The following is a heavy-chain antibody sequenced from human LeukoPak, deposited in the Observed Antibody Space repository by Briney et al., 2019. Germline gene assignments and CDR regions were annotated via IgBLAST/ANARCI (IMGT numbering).Heavy chain of an antibody. Sequence: SETLSLACTVSGGSISSYYWSWLRQPPGKGLEYIGYTHYSGSTNYNPSLRSRVTISVDTSKNQFSLKLSSVTAADTAVYYCARSSESYDSSGYYSYYFDYWGQGTLVTVSS. V-gene: IGHV4-59*01. J-gene: IGHJ4*02. D-gene: IGHD3-22*01. CDR1: GGSISSYY. CDR2: THYSGST. CDR3: ARSSESYDSSGYYSYYFDY.